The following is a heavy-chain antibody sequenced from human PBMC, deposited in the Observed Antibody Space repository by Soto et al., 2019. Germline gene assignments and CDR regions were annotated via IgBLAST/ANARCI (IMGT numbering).Heavy chain of an antibody. J-gene: IGHJ4*02. CDR2: IYYSGST. V-gene: IGHV4-31*01. CDR1: GGSISSGGYY. CDR3: ARGTSGKFDY. Sequence: QVQLQESGPGLVKPSQTLSLTCTVSGGSISSGGYYWSWIRQHPGKGLEWIGYIYYSGSTYYNPSLKCLLTISVDTSKNQFSLQLCSVTAADTAVDYCARGTSGKFDYWGQGTLVTVSS. D-gene: IGHD1-1*01.